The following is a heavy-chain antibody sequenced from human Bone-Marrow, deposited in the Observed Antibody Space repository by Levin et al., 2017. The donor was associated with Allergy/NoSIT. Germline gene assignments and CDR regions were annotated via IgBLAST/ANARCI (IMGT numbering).Heavy chain of an antibody. V-gene: IGHV4-4*01. CDR1: GVSISGVDW. D-gene: IGHD6-13*01. J-gene: IGHJ6*02. CDR2: TSHEGST. Sequence: GSLRLSCAISGVSISGVDWWSWVRQAPGKGLEWVGETSHEGSTNYNPSLKSRVTFSVDKSKNQFSLSLNSVTAADTAVYFCARVLYSSTSYGVMDVWGQGTTVTVSS. CDR3: ARVLYSSTSYGVMDV.